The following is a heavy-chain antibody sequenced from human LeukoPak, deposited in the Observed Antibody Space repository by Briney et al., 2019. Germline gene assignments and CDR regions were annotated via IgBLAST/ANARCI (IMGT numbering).Heavy chain of an antibody. Sequence: GGSLRLSCAASGFTVSSNYMSWVRQAPGKGLEWVSGISWNSGSIGYADSVKGRFTISRDNAKNSLYLQMNSLRAEDTAVYYCARAHYYDSSGYYYLGYWGQGTLVTVSS. D-gene: IGHD3-22*01. J-gene: IGHJ4*02. CDR1: GFTVSSNY. V-gene: IGHV3-48*04. CDR2: ISWNSGSI. CDR3: ARAHYYDSSGYYYLGY.